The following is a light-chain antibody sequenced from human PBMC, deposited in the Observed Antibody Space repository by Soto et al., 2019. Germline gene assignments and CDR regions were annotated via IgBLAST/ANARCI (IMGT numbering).Light chain of an antibody. CDR2: KAS. CDR3: QQYYSYWT. Sequence: DIQMTQSPSTLSASEGDRVTITCRASQSVSSWLAWYQQKPGKAPKLLIYKASSLESGVPSRFSGSGSGTDFTLTISSLHPDDFASYYCQQYYSYWTFGQGTNVEIK. J-gene: IGKJ1*01. V-gene: IGKV1-5*03. CDR1: QSVSSW.